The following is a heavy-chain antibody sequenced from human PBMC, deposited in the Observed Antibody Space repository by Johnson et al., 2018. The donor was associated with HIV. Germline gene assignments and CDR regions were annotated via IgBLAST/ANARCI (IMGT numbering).Heavy chain of an antibody. V-gene: IGHV3-7*01. CDR2: IKQDGSEK. J-gene: IGHJ3*02. D-gene: IGHD3-9*01. CDR3: ARAPSRLRYFDWSEDAFDI. Sequence: VQLVESGGGVVRPGGSLRLSCAASGFTFSSYWMSWVRQAPGKGLEWVANIKQDGSEKYYVDSVKGRFTISRDNAKNTLYLQMNSLRAEDTAVYYCARAPSRLRYFDWSEDAFDIWGQGTMVTVSS. CDR1: GFTFSSYW.